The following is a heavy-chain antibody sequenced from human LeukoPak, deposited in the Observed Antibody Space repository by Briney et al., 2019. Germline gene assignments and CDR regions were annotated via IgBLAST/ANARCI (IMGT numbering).Heavy chain of an antibody. V-gene: IGHV4-34*01. Sequence: SETLSLTCVVYGGSFSGYYWSWIRQPPGKGLEWIGEINHSGSTNYNPSLKSRVTISVDTSKNQFSLKLSSVTAADTAVYYCARDHSGSYSDYFDYWGQGTLVTVSS. J-gene: IGHJ4*02. D-gene: IGHD1-26*01. CDR2: INHSGST. CDR3: ARDHSGSYSDYFDY. CDR1: GGSFSGYY.